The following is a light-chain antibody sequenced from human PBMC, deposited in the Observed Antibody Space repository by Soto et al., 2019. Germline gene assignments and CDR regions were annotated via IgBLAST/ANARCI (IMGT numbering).Light chain of an antibody. CDR3: KSYAGSNTYV. J-gene: IGLJ1*01. Sequence: QSALTQPPSASGSPGQSVTISCTGTKNDIGVYDFVSWYQHHPGKAPRLIIYEVVHRPSAVPDRFSGSKSGNTASLTVSWLQAADEADYFCKSYAGSNTYVFGSGTKLTVL. CDR2: EVV. V-gene: IGLV2-8*01. CDR1: KNDIGVYDF.